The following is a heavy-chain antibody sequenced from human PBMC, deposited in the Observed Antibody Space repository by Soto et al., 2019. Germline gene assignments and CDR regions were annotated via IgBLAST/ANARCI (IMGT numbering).Heavy chain of an antibody. J-gene: IGHJ4*02. D-gene: IGHD6-6*01. CDR1: GFTFSIYA. V-gene: IGHV3-30-3*01. Sequence: GGSLRLSCAASGFTFSIYAMHWVRHAPGKGLEWVAVISYDGSNKYYADSVKGRFTISRDNSKNTLYLQMNSLRAEDTAVYYCARVPISRIAARGSFFDYWGQGTLVTVSS. CDR3: ARVPISRIAARGSFFDY. CDR2: ISYDGSNK.